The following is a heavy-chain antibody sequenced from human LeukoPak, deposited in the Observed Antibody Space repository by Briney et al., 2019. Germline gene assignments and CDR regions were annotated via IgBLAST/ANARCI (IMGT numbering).Heavy chain of an antibody. D-gene: IGHD3-10*01. Sequence: SETLSLTCTVSGGSISSSSYYWGWIRQPPGKGLEWIGSIYYSGSTYYNPSLKSRVTISLDTSKNQFSLKLSSVTAADTAVYFCARATNPVFGSYYFDYWGQGTLVTVSS. CDR2: IYYSGST. J-gene: IGHJ4*02. CDR1: GGSISSSSYY. V-gene: IGHV4-39*07. CDR3: ARATNPVFGSYYFDY.